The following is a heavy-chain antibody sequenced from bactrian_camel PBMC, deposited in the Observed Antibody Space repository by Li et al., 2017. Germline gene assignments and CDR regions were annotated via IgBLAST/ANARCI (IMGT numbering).Heavy chain of an antibody. D-gene: IGHD4*01. J-gene: IGHJ4*01. V-gene: IGHV3S40*01. CDR3: AAESTQWLYPLRPSYKY. CDR2: INADGMGT. Sequence: VQLVESGGGLVQPVGSLRLSCATSGFTFSNWNMNWLRQAPGKGLEWVSSINADGMGTYYADSVNGRFTISRDYAKNTVYLHMNRLKPEDTAVYFCAAESTQWLYPLRPSYKYWGQGTQVTVS. CDR1: GFTFSNWN.